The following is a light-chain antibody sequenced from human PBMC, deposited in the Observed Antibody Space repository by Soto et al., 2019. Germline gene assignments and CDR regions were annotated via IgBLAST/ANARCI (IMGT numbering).Light chain of an antibody. CDR2: EVS. V-gene: IGLV2-14*01. CDR1: SGDIGGYNY. Sequence: QPASVSGSPGQSITISCSGTSGDIGGYNYVSWYQQHPGKAPKLVIYEVSNRPSGLSNRFSGSKSGNTASLTISGLQAEDEADYYCSSYSTTSTLYVFGTGTKLTVL. J-gene: IGLJ1*01. CDR3: SSYSTTSTLYV.